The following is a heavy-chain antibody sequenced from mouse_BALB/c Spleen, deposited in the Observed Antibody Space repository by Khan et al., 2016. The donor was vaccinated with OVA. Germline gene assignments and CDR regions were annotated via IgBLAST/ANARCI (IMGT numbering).Heavy chain of an antibody. CDR3: AGGYEFFPY. V-gene: IGHV1-22*01. Sequence: EVQLQQSGPDLVKPGASVKISCKASGYSFTVYYMTWVKQSHGKSSEWIGCVNPNNGDTTYNQNFKGKATLTVEKSSNTAYMALRSLTSEDSAVFCCAGGYEFFPYWGQGTLVTVSA. J-gene: IGHJ3*01. CDR2: VNPNNGDT. CDR1: GYSFTVYY. D-gene: IGHD2-12*01.